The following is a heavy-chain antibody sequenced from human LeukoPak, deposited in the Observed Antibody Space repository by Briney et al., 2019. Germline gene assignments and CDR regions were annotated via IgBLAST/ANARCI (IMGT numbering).Heavy chain of an antibody. CDR1: GGSISNYY. CDR3: ARHSHHDSSSWYWDY. CDR2: IYYSGST. Sequence: SETLSLTCTVSGGSISNYYWSWVRQPPGKGLEWIGYIYYSGSTNYNSSLKSRVTISVDTSKNQFSLKLTSVTAADTAVYYCARHSHHDSSSWYWDYWGQGTLVTVSS. J-gene: IGHJ4*02. D-gene: IGHD6-13*01. V-gene: IGHV4-59*08.